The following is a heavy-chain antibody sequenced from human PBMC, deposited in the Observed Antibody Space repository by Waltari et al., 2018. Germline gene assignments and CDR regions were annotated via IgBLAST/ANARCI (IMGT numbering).Heavy chain of an antibody. CDR3: ARDSPSGSPDAFDI. J-gene: IGHJ3*02. V-gene: IGHV1-69*01. CDR2: IIPIFGAA. CDR1: GGTFSSST. Sequence: QVQLVQSGAAVKKPGSSVKVSCKGSGGTFSSSTIIWVRQAPGQGLEWMGGIIPIFGAANYAQKFQGRVTITADESTSTAYMNLSTLRSEDTAVYYCARDSPSGSPDAFDIWGQGTMVTVSS. D-gene: IGHD1-26*01.